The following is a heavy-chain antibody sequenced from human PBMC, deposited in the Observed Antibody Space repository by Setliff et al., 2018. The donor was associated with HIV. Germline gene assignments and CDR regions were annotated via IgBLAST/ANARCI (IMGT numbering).Heavy chain of an antibody. CDR1: GFTFSDYS. CDR2: ISRSSGTI. J-gene: IGHJ4*02. CDR3: VKDSEGGYTYGAYDY. D-gene: IGHD5-18*01. Sequence: GGSLRLSCAASGFTFSDYSMSWVRQAPGKGLEWVSYISRSSGTIYYAEAVKGRFTISRDNAKNSLYLQMNSLRAEDTAVYYCVKDSEGGYTYGAYDYWGQGTLVTVSS. V-gene: IGHV3-48*01.